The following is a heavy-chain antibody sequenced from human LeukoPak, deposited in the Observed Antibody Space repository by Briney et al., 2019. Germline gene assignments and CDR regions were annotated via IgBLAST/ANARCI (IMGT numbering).Heavy chain of an antibody. Sequence: PGGSLRLSCAASGFIFDDYAMNWVRQAPGKGLEWVAGISWNGGRITYADSAKGRFTISRDNAKNSLYLQMNSLRAEDTAVYYCARLAAGIPWGQGTLVTVSS. CDR3: ARLAAGIP. D-gene: IGHD6-13*01. V-gene: IGHV3-9*01. CDR1: GFIFDDYA. CDR2: ISWNGGRI. J-gene: IGHJ5*02.